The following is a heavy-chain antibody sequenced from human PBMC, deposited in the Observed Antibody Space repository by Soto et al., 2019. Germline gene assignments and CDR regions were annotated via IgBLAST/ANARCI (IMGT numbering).Heavy chain of an antibody. Sequence: EVQVVESGGGLVQPGGSLRLSCAGAGFTFSSYSMHWVRQVPGKGLVWVSRINPDGRRANDADSVKGRFTISRDNAKNTVYLKMNSLRAEDTAVYYCARELGGGDTYWGLGTLVTVSS. J-gene: IGHJ4*02. D-gene: IGHD2-15*01. CDR1: GFTFSSYS. V-gene: IGHV3-74*01. CDR2: INPDGRRA. CDR3: ARELGGGDTY.